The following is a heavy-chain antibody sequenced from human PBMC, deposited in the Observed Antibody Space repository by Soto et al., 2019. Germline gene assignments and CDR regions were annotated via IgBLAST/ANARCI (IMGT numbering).Heavy chain of an antibody. D-gene: IGHD5-12*01. CDR3: ARDLGYSGYDFERYFHL. V-gene: IGHV4-61*01. Sequence: SETLSLTCTVSGGSVSSGSYYWSWIRQPPGKGLEWIGYIYYSGSTNYNPSLKSRVTISVDTSKNQFSLKLSSVTAADTAVYYCARDLGYSGYDFERYFHLWGLGTPVPVSA. CDR2: IYYSGST. J-gene: IGHJ2*01. CDR1: GGSVSSGSYY.